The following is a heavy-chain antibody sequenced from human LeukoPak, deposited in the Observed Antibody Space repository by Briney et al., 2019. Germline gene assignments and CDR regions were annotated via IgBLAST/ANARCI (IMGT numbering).Heavy chain of an antibody. V-gene: IGHV3-43*02. J-gene: IGHJ5*02. CDR3: LKDGGNIFTWFDT. Sequence: PGGSLRLSCASSGFTIDAYAMHWVRQAPGRGLEWVSLISWSADTKYYSDSVKDRFTISRDNTKNSLFLQMNSLRTEDTARYYCLKDGGNIFTWFDTWGQGSLVTVSS. D-gene: IGHD2/OR15-2a*01. CDR2: ISWSADTK. CDR1: GFTIDAYA.